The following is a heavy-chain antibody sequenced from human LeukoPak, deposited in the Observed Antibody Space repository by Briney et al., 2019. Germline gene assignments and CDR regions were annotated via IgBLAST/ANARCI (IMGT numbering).Heavy chain of an antibody. D-gene: IGHD4-4*01. CDR1: GGSFSGYY. CDR2: INHSGST. J-gene: IGHJ5*02. CDR3: ARRGDFYSNYGPGGGKPPPLIGLDP. V-gene: IGHV4-34*01. Sequence: SETLSLTCAVYGGSFSGYYWSWIRQPPGKGLEWIGEINHSGSTNYNPSLKSRVTISVDTSKNQFSLKLSSVTAADTAVYYCARRGDFYSNYGPGGGKPPPLIGLDPWGQGTLVTAS.